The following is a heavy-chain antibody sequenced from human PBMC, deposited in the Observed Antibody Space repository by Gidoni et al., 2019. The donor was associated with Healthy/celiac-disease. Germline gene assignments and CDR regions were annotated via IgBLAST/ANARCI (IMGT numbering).Heavy chain of an antibody. V-gene: IGHV4-39*01. J-gene: IGHJ5*02. Sequence: QLQLQESGPGLVTPSETLSLTCTVSGGSIRRRSYYCGWLRQPPGKGLEWIGSSYYSGSTYYNPSLKSRVTISVDTSKNQFSLKLSSVTAADTAVYYCASSIGYYDSSGYSAPSWFDPWGQGTLVTVSS. CDR2: SYYSGST. CDR1: GGSIRRRSYY. CDR3: ASSIGYYDSSGYSAPSWFDP. D-gene: IGHD3-22*01.